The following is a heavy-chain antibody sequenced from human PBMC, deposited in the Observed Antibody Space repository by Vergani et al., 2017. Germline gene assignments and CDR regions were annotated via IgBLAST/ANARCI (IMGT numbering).Heavy chain of an antibody. V-gene: IGHV1-38-4*01. Sequence: QVQLVQSWAEVGKSWDSVKVSCSFSGVTITSYGQHWVQQSPGQGLEWMGWINPGNGSPSYSKKFQGRLPMTRDMSTTTAYEDLGSLTSEDMGVYYNCPFQWLVPYYYYYGMDVWGQXP. CDR2: INPGNGSP. CDR3: CPFQWLVPYYYYYGMDV. CDR1: GVTITSYG. D-gene: IGHD6-19*01. J-gene: IGHJ6*02.